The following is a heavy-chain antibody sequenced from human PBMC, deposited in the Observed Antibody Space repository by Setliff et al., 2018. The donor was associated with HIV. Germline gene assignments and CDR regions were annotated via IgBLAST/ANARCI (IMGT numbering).Heavy chain of an antibody. CDR2: IRSKAYGGTT. V-gene: IGHV3-49*04. J-gene: IGHJ6*02. CDR1: GFTFGDYA. CDR3: ARDRGDLSLAYYLYYGMDV. D-gene: IGHD3-10*01. Sequence: PGGSLRLSCTASGFTFGDYAMSWASQAPGKGLEWVGFIRSKAYGGTTEYAASVKGRFTIPRDDSKSIAYLQMNSLRAEDTAVYYCARDRGDLSLAYYLYYGMDVWGQGTTVTVSS.